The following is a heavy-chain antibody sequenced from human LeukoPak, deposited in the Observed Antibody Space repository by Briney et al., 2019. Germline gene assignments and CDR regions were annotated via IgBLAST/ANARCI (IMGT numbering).Heavy chain of an antibody. CDR1: GNSISSGGYY. V-gene: IGHV4-39*01. CDR3: ASPGGGPTDY. Sequence: PSETLSLTCTVSGNSISSGGYYWGWIRQPPGKGLEWIGSIYYSGSTYYNPSLKSRVTILVDTSKNQFSLKLSSVTAADTAVYYCASPGGGPTDYWGQGTLVTVSS. J-gene: IGHJ4*02. CDR2: IYYSGST. D-gene: IGHD3-16*01.